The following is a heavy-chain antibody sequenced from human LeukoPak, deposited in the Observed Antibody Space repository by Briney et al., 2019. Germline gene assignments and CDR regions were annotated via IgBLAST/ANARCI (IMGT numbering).Heavy chain of an antibody. V-gene: IGHV4-34*01. CDR2: INHSGST. J-gene: IGHJ2*01. CDR3: ARDRPGSYWYFDL. CDR1: GGSFSGYY. Sequence: SETLSLTCAVYGGSFSGYYWSWIRQPPGKGLEWIGEINHSGSTNYNPSLKSRVTISVDTSKNQFSLKLSSVTAADTAVYYCARDRPGSYWYFDLWGRGTLVTVSS. D-gene: IGHD3-10*01.